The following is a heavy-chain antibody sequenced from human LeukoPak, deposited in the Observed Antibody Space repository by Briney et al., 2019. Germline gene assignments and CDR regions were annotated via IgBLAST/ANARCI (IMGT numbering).Heavy chain of an antibody. CDR3: ARRAGAYSHPYDY. J-gene: IGHJ4*02. D-gene: IGHD4/OR15-4a*01. Sequence: GGSLRLSCTVSGFTVSSNSMGWVRQAPGKGLEWVSFIYSDNTHYSDSVKGRFTISRDNSKNTLYLQMNSLRAEDTAVYYCARRAGAYSHPYDYWGQGTLVTVSS. CDR2: IYSDNT. V-gene: IGHV3-53*01. CDR1: GFTVSSNS.